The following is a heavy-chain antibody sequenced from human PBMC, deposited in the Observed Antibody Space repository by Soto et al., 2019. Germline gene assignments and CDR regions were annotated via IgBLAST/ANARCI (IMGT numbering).Heavy chain of an antibody. CDR1: SDSISSYY. D-gene: IGHD6-13*01. J-gene: IGHJ4*02. V-gene: IGHV4-59*01. CDR2: ISYSGST. CDR3: ARGTSWQLPFDY. Sequence: TLSLTCTVSSDSISSYYWSWIRQPPGKRLEWIGYISYSGSTDYNPSLKSRVTISGDTSKNQFSLKVSSVTAADTAVYYRARGTSWQLPFDYWGQGTLVTVSS.